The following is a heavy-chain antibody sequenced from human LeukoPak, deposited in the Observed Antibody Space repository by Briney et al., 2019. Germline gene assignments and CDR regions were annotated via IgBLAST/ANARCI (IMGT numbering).Heavy chain of an antibody. Sequence: GGSLRLSCAASGFTFSNYAMSWVRQAPGKGLEWVSAISSSGGSTYYADSVKGRFTISRDNSKNTLYLQMNSLRAEDTAVYYCVQFRPGTFHFDHWGQGTQVTVSS. J-gene: IGHJ4*02. CDR3: VQFRPGTFHFDH. D-gene: IGHD6-13*01. CDR2: ISSSGGST. V-gene: IGHV3-23*01. CDR1: GFTFSNYA.